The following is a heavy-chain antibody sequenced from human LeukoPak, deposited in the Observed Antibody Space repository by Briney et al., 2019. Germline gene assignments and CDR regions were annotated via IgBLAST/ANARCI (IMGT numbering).Heavy chain of an antibody. CDR1: GGTFSTYA. D-gene: IGHD2-15*01. V-gene: IGHV1-69*01. CDR2: IIPLFGTA. CDR3: ARGRQGHCGGGRCYICQF. Sequence: SSVKVSCKASGGTFSTYAISWVRQAPGQALEWMGGIIPLFGTANYAQKFQGRVTITADESTSTAYMELSSLRSDDTALYYCARGRQGHCGGGRCYICQFWGQGTLVTVSS. J-gene: IGHJ4*02.